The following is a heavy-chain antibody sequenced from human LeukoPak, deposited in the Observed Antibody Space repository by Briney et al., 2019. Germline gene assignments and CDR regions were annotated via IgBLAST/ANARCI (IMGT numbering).Heavy chain of an antibody. CDR2: ISGSGSST. CDR1: GFTFSSYA. CDR3: SKDFFGSGSSLYNYFDY. Sequence: GGSLRLSCAASGFTFSSYAMSWVRQAPGKGLEWVSVISGSGSSTYYADSVKGRFTISRDNSKNTLYLQLNSLRAEDTAVYYCSKDFFGSGSSLYNYFDYWGQGTLVTVSS. D-gene: IGHD6-13*01. J-gene: IGHJ4*02. V-gene: IGHV3-23*01.